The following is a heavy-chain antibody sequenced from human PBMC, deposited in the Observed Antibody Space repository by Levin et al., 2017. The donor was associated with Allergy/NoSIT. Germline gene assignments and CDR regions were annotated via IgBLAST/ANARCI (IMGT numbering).Heavy chain of an antibody. J-gene: IGHJ4*02. D-gene: IGHD2-15*01. CDR2: IKQDGSDK. V-gene: IGHV3-7*01. Sequence: GGSLRLSCEASGFTFSSYWMSWVRQAPGKGLEWVANIKQDGSDKYYVDSVKGRFTISRDNAKNSLYLQMNSLRAEDTAVYYCGCSRTLGYWGQGTLVTVSS. CDR1: GFTFSSYW. CDR3: GCSRTLGY.